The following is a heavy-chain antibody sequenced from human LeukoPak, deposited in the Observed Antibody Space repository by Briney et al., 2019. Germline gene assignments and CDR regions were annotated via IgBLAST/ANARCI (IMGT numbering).Heavy chain of an antibody. CDR1: GFTFGDYA. J-gene: IGHJ3*02. CDR2: IRSKAYGGTT. D-gene: IGHD3-3*01. Sequence: PGGSLRLSCTASGFTFGDYAMSWVRQAPGKGLEWVGFIRSKAYGGTTEYAASVKGRFTISRDDSKSIAYLQMNSLKTEDTAVYYCTRDPAAWSGYYLTHAFDIWGQGTMVTVSS. V-gene: IGHV3-49*04. CDR3: TRDPAAWSGYYLTHAFDI.